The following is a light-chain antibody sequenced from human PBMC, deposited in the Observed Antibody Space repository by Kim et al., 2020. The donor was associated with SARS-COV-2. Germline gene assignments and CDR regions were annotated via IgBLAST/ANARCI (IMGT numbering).Light chain of an antibody. CDR1: NSNIGSNT. J-gene: IGLJ3*02. V-gene: IGLV1-44*01. CDR2: SNY. Sequence: ELTQPPSASGTPGQRVTISCSGSNSNIGSNTVNWYQQLPGTAPKLLVYSNYQRPSGVPDRVSGSKSGTSASLAISGLQSEDEADYYCAAWDDSLNAWV. CDR3: AAWDDSLNAWV.